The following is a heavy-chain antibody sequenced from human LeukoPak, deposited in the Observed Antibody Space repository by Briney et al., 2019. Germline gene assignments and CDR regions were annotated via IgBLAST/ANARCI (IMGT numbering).Heavy chain of an antibody. V-gene: IGHV4-59*01. CDR2: IYYSGST. Sequence: PSETLSLTCTVSGGSISSYYWSWIRQPPGKGLEWIGYIYYSGSTNYNPSLKSRVTISVDTSKNQSSLKLSSVTAADTAVYYCARGPLSSGWYYFDYWGQGTLVTVSS. J-gene: IGHJ4*02. CDR3: ARGPLSSGWYYFDY. CDR1: GGSISSYY. D-gene: IGHD6-19*01.